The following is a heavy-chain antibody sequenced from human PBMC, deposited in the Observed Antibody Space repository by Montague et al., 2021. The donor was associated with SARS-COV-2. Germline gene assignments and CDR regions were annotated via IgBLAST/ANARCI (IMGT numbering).Heavy chain of an antibody. D-gene: IGHD3-10*01. CDR2: IYFSGRT. CDR3: ARGEWVYGSGTHDSATNFVYKGVDV. CDR1: GGSIDYYF. V-gene: IGHV4-59*01. Sequence: SETLSLTCTVSGGSIDYYFWTWIRQPPGERMQWIGYIYFSGRTMYNPALKSRLTISLDRPKNQFSLNLRSVTAADTAIYYCARGEWVYGSGTHDSATNFVYKGVDVWGPGTTATVSS. J-gene: IGHJ6*02.